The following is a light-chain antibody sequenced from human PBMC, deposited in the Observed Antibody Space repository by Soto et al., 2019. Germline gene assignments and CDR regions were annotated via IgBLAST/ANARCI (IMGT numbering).Light chain of an antibody. J-gene: IGKJ5*01. V-gene: IGKV1-12*01. CDR2: AAS. Sequence: DIQMTQSPSSVSASVGDRVTITCRASQGISSWLAWYQQKPGKAPKLLIYAASSLQSGVPSRFRGSGYGTDFALTITSLQPEDFAIYYCQQSYNSPPITFGQGTRLEIK. CDR1: QGISSW. CDR3: QQSYNSPPIT.